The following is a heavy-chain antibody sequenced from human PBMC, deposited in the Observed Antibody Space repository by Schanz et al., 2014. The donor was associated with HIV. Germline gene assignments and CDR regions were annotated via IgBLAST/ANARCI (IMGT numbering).Heavy chain of an antibody. J-gene: IGHJ6*02. CDR3: ARGKRPGAPYHYYYYGMDV. CDR2: VYYNGAT. D-gene: IGHD3-16*01. V-gene: IGHV4-61*01. Sequence: QLQLQESGPGLMKPSETLSLTCTVSNGSVYSRSYYWSWVRQPPGKGLEWIGYVYYNGATSYNPSLKSRLTISLDTSKNLFFLRLKSVTAADTAVYYCARGKRPGAPYHYYYYGMDVWGQGTTVTVSS. CDR1: NGSVYSRSYY.